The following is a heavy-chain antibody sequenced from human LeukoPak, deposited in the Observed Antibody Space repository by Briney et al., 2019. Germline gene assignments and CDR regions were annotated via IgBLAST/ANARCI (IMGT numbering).Heavy chain of an antibody. CDR2: TYYRSNWNH. J-gene: IGHJ6*02. CDR1: GDRVSSNSAT. V-gene: IGHV6-1*01. D-gene: IGHD6-13*01. CDR3: ARRKAAIFGMDV. Sequence: SQTLSLTCAISGDRVSSNSATWSWIRQSPTRGLEWLGRTYYRSNWNHDYAVCIRSRITINPDTSKNQFYLQLNSVSPEDTAVYYCARRKAAIFGMDVWGQGTMVTVSS.